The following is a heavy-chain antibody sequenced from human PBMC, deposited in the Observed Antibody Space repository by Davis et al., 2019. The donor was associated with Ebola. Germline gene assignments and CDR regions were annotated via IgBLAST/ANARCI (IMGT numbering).Heavy chain of an antibody. V-gene: IGHV1-2*06. CDR3: ARDAITMIGNYYYYGVDV. D-gene: IGHD3-22*01. J-gene: IGHJ6*04. Sequence: AASVKVSCKASGYTFTGYYMHWVRQAPGQGLEWMGRINSNSGDTNYAQRFQGRVTMTRDTSISTVYMELSRLRSDDTAVYYCARDAITMIGNYYYYGVDVWGKGTTVTVPS. CDR2: INSNSGDT. CDR1: GYTFTGYY.